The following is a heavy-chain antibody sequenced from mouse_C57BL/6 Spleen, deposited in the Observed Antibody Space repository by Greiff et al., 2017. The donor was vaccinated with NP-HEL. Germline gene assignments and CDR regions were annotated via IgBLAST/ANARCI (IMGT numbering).Heavy chain of an antibody. J-gene: IGHJ4*01. Sequence: QVQLQQPGAELVRPGSSVKLSCKASGYTFTSYWMHWVKQRPIQGLEWIGNIDPSDSETHYNQQFKDKATLTVDKSSSTAYMQLSSLTSEDSAFYYCARSTTMVTTGYAMDYWGQGTSVTVSS. V-gene: IGHV1-52*01. D-gene: IGHD2-2*01. CDR2: IDPSDSET. CDR1: GYTFTSYW. CDR3: ARSTTMVTTGYAMDY.